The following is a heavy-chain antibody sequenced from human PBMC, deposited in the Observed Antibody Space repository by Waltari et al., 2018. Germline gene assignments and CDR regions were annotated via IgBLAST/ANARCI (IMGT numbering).Heavy chain of an antibody. V-gene: IGHV4-34*01. Sequence: QVQLQQWGAGLLKPSETLSLTCAVYGGSFSGYYWSWIRQPPGKGLEWIGEINHSGSTNYNPSLKSRGTISVDTSKNQCSLKLSSVTAADTAVYYCARMKHPTAAKVYYYYYMDVWGKGTTVTVSS. J-gene: IGHJ6*03. CDR2: INHSGST. CDR1: GGSFSGYY. CDR3: ARMKHPTAAKVYYYYYMDV. D-gene: IGHD2-2*01.